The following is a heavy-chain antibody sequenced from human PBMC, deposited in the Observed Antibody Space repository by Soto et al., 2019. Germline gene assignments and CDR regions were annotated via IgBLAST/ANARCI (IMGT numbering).Heavy chain of an antibody. Sequence: VQLVESGGGVVQPGRSLRLSCAASGFTFSDYAMXXVXXXXGKGLEWVAVVSHDGRNTHYADSVKGRFTISRDSXXXXXXXXXXXXXXXXXXVYXXAKGXRQWLVTSDFNYWGQGALVTVSS. J-gene: IGHJ4*02. V-gene: IGHV3-30*03. D-gene: IGHD6-19*01. CDR2: VSHDGRNT. CDR3: AKGXRQWLVTSDFNY. CDR1: GFTFSDYA.